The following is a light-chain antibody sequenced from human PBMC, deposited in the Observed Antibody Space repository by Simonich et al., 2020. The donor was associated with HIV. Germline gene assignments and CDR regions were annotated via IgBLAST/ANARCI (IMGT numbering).Light chain of an antibody. V-gene: IGKV2-28*01. CDR2: LGS. CDR1: QSLLHSNGHNY. CDR3: MQALQTPFT. Sequence: DIVMTQSPLSLPVTPGEPASISCRSSQSLLHSNGHNYLDWYLQKPGQSPQLLINLGSNRASGVPDRFSGNGSGTDFTLKISRVEAEDVGVYYCMQALQTPFTFGPGTKVDIK. J-gene: IGKJ3*01.